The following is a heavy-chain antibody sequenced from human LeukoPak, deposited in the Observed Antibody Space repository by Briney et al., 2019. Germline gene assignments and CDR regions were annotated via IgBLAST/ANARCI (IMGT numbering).Heavy chain of an antibody. J-gene: IGHJ5*02. V-gene: IGHV4-34*01. CDR1: GGSLINYY. Sequence: SETLSRTCAVYGGSLINYYWSWIRQSPGKGLEWIGDIDHSGGTSYNPALRSRVTMSIDPSRNQFYLKINSVTTSDTAVYYCAMVLWQSGRPGPWDQGSLVTVSS. CDR3: AMVLWQSGRPGP. D-gene: IGHD3-10*01. CDR2: IDHSGGT.